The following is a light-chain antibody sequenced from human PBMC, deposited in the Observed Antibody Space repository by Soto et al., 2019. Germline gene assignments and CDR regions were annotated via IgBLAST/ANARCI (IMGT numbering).Light chain of an antibody. CDR3: QQSYNTLMSN. J-gene: IGKJ2*01. V-gene: IGKV1-39*01. CDR1: QSISSY. Sequence: DIQMTQSPSSLSASVGDRVTITCRASQSISSYLNWYQQKPGKAPKLLIYAASSLQSGVPSRFSGSGSGTDFTLTISSLQPEDFATYYCQQSYNTLMSNFGQGTKLEIK. CDR2: AAS.